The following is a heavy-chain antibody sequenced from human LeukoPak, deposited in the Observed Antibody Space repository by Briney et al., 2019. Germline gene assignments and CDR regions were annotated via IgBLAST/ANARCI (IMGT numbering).Heavy chain of an antibody. J-gene: IGHJ4*02. Sequence: SEALSLTCTVSGGSISSYYWSWIRQPPGKGLEWIGYIYYSGSTNYNPSLKSRVTISVDTSKNQFSLKLSSVTAADTAVYYCARDGGGYSYGLFDYWGQGTLVTVSS. D-gene: IGHD5-18*01. CDR2: IYYSGST. CDR3: ARDGGGYSYGLFDY. CDR1: GGSISSYY. V-gene: IGHV4-59*01.